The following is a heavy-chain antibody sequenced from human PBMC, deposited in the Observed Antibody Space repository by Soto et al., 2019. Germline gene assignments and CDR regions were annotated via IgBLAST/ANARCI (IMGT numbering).Heavy chain of an antibody. CDR1: GGSISSYY. D-gene: IGHD3-10*01. CDR3: ARDHRVWFGEFKWGGNYYYGMDV. CDR2: IYYSGST. Sequence: KPSETLSLTCAVYGGSISSYYWSWIRQPPGKGLEWIGYIYYSGSTNYNPSLKSRVTISVDTSKNQFSLKLSSVTAADTAVYYCARDHRVWFGEFKWGGNYYYGMDVWGQGTTVTVSS. V-gene: IGHV4-59*01. J-gene: IGHJ6*02.